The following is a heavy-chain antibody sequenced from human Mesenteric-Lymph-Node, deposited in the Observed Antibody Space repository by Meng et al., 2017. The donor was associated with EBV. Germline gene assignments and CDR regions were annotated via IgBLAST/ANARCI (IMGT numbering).Heavy chain of an antibody. V-gene: IGHV1-69*01. CDR2: TVPLVGSA. Sequence: QVPLVQSGAEVRKPGSSVKVSCQSSGDTFSSHPISWVRQTPGQGLEWVGGTVPLVGSAVYAQKFQGRVTITADESTTTAFMELRSLTSEDTAVYYCARGRRVNMVSLDFDHWGQGTLVTVSS. CDR3: ARGRRVNMVSLDFDH. J-gene: IGHJ4*02. D-gene: IGHD4/OR15-4a*01. CDR1: GDTFSSHP.